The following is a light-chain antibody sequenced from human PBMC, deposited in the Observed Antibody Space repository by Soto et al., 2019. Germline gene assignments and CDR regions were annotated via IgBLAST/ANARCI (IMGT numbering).Light chain of an antibody. J-gene: IGKJ1*01. V-gene: IGKV1-5*01. CDR1: QSLGNW. Sequence: DIQMTQSPSTLSASVGDRVTITCRASQSLGNWLAWYQQKPGKAPELLIHDASSLENGVSSRFSGSGSGTEFTLTISSLQPDYFATYICQQYNSFPATFGQGTRVDFK. CDR2: DAS. CDR3: QQYNSFPAT.